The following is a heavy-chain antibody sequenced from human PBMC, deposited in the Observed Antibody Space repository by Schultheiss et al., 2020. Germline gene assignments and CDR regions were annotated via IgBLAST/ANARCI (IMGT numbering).Heavy chain of an antibody. CDR2: IYYSGST. J-gene: IGHJ6*02. CDR1: GGSITNYF. CDR3: ARAACGGDCPAAF. D-gene: IGHD2-21*02. Sequence: SQTLSLTCTVSGGSITNYFWNWIRQPPGKGLEWIGYIYYSGSTYYNPSLKSRVTISVDTSKNPFSLKLSSVTAADTAVYYCARAACGGDCPAAFWGQGTT. V-gene: IGHV4-59*06.